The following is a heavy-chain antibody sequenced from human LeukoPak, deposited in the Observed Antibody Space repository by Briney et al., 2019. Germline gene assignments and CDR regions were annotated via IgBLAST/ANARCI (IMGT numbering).Heavy chain of an antibody. CDR1: GGSISSGGYY. J-gene: IGHJ3*02. V-gene: IGHV4-61*08. Sequence: SETLPLTCTVSGGSISSGGYYWSWIRQPPGKGLEWIGYVYYSGNTNYNPSLKSRVTISLDTSKNQFSLKLRSVTAADTAVYYCARDTRDAFDIWGQGTMVTVSS. CDR3: ARDTRDAFDI. CDR2: VYYSGNT.